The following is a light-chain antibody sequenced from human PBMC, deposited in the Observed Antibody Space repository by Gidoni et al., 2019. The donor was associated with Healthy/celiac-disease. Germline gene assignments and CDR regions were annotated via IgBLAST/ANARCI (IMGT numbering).Light chain of an antibody. CDR2: RNN. V-gene: IGLV1-47*01. J-gene: IGLJ2*01. CDR1: SSNIGSNY. CDR3: AAWDDSLSGPVV. Sequence: TISCSGSSSNIGSNYVYWYQQLPGTAPKLLIYRNNKRPSGVPDRFSGSKSGTSASLAISGLRSEDEADYYCAAWDDSLSGPVVFGGGTKLTVL.